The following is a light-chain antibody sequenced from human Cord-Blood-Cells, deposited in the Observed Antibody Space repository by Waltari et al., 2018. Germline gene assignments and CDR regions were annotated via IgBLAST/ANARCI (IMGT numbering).Light chain of an antibody. CDR1: SSDVGSYNL. J-gene: IGLJ2*01. CDR3: CSYAGSVV. CDR2: EGS. Sequence: QSALTQPASVSGSPGQSITISCTGTSSDVGSYNLVSWYQPHPGKAPKLMIYEGSKRPSGVSNRFSGAKSGNTASLTISGLQAEDDADYYCCSYAGSVVFGGGTKLTVL. V-gene: IGLV2-23*01.